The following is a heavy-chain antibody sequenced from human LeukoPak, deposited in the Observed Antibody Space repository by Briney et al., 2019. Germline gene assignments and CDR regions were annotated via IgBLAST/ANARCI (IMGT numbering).Heavy chain of an antibody. CDR3: AKARVAGTHFDY. Sequence: PGGSLRLSSAASGFTFSSYAMSWVRQAPGKGLEWVSAISGSGGSTYYADSVKGRFTIPRDNSKNTLYLQMNSLRAEDTAVYYCAKARVAGTHFDYWGQGTLVTVSS. V-gene: IGHV3-23*01. D-gene: IGHD6-19*01. CDR2: ISGSGGST. J-gene: IGHJ4*02. CDR1: GFTFSSYA.